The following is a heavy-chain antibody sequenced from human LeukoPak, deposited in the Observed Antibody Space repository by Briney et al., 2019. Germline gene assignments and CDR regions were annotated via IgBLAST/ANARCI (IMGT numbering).Heavy chain of an antibody. CDR2: IYYSGST. CDR1: GGSISSSSYY. V-gene: IGHV4-39*01. CDR3: ARVVPMYSSDWYDDY. D-gene: IGHD6-19*01. Sequence: SDTLSLTCTVSGGSISSSSYYWGWIRQPPGKGLEWIGTIYYSGSTYYNPSLKSRVTISVDTSKNQFSLKLSSVTAADTAVYYCARVVPMYSSDWYDDYWGQGTLVTVSS. J-gene: IGHJ4*02.